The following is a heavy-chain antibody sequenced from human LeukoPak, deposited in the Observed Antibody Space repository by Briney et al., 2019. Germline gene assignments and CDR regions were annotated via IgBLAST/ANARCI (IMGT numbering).Heavy chain of an antibody. D-gene: IGHD3-10*01. J-gene: IGHJ5*02. CDR2: IKPDGSET. Sequence: GGSLRLSCAASGFTFSSYWMSWVRQAPGKGLEWVANIKPDGSETYYVDSVKGRFTISRDNAKNSLYLQMNSLRPEDTAVYYCVRGSSGTAVRGISWAWFDPWGQGTLVTVSP. CDR3: VRGSSGTAVRGISWAWFDP. CDR1: GFTFSSYW. V-gene: IGHV3-7*05.